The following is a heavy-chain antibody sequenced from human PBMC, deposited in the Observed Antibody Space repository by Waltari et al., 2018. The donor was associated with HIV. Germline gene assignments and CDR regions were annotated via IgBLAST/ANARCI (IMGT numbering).Heavy chain of an antibody. D-gene: IGHD6-6*01. V-gene: IGHV1-69*04. CDR3: ARAGLRQLGRPYYYGLDV. J-gene: IGHJ6*02. CDR2: SSPAHGST. CDR1: ADTFNSYA. Sequence: QDQLVQSGAEVRKPGSSVKVSCKASADTFNSYALNWVRQAPGQGPEWLGRSSPAHGSTNYAPRFRGRVTITADKSTTTAYMELSRLTSEDTAVYCCARAGLRQLGRPYYYGLDVWGQGSTVTV.